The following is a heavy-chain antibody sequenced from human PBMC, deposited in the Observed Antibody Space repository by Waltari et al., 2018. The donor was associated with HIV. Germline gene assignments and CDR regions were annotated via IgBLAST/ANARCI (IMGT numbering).Heavy chain of an antibody. J-gene: IGHJ4*02. D-gene: IGHD2-15*01. CDR2: LKHSGST. V-gene: IGHV4-34*01. CDR1: GGSFSGYY. Sequence: QVQLQQWGAGLLKPSETLSLTCAVYGGSFSGYYWSWTRQPPGKGPSGIGELKHSGSTNYNPSLKSRVTISVDTSKNQCSLKLSSVTAADTAVYYCARAGWYCSGGSCYHYVDYWGQGTLVTVSS. CDR3: ARAGWYCSGGSCYHYVDY.